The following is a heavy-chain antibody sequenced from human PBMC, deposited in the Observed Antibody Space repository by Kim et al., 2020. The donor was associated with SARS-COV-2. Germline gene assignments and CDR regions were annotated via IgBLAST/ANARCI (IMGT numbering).Heavy chain of an antibody. CDR1: GYTFTSYD. J-gene: IGHJ4*02. V-gene: IGHV1-8*01. Sequence: ASVKVSCKASGYTFTSYDINWVRQATGQGLEWMGWMNPNSGNTGYAQKFQGRVTMTRNTSISTAYMELSSLRSEDTAVYYCATPAAGYYYFDYWGQGTLVTVSS. CDR2: MNPNSGNT. D-gene: IGHD6-13*01. CDR3: ATPAAGYYYFDY.